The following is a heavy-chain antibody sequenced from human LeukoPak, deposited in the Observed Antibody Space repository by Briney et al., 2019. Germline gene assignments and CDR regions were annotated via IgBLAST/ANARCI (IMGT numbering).Heavy chain of an antibody. D-gene: IGHD6-19*01. J-gene: IGHJ4*02. CDR3: ARSGYSSGWFVGY. V-gene: IGHV4-34*01. Sequence: PSETLSLTCAVYGGSFSGYYWSWIRQPPGKGLEWIGEINHSGSTNYNPSLKSRVTISVDTSKNQFSLKLSSLTAADTAVYYCARSGYSSGWFVGYWGQGTLVTVSS. CDR1: GGSFSGYY. CDR2: INHSGST.